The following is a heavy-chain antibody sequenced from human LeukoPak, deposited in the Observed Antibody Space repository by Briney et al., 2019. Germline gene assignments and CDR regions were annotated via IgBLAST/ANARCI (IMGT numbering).Heavy chain of an antibody. CDR1: GGSISSGTYY. D-gene: IGHD6-13*01. V-gene: IGHV4-39*07. Sequence: SETLSLTCTVSGGSISSGTYYWGWIRQPPGKGPEWIGSIYYSGRTYLNPSLKSRVTTSADTSKNHFSLSLSSVTAADTAIYLCARGPTVPSSSWYVPEYWGQGTLVTVSS. CDR3: ARGPTVPSSSWYVPEY. CDR2: IYYSGRT. J-gene: IGHJ4*02.